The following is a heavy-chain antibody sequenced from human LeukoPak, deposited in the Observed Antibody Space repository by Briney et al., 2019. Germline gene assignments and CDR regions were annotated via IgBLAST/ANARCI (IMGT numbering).Heavy chain of an antibody. Sequence: GGSLRLSCAASGFTFSSYAMSWVRQAPAKGLEWVSAISGSGGSTYYADSEKGRFTISRDNSKNTLYLQMNSLRAEDTAVYYCAKTKISSGYLPRDWGQGTLVTVSS. CDR2: ISGSGGST. D-gene: IGHD3-22*01. J-gene: IGHJ4*02. CDR1: GFTFSSYA. V-gene: IGHV3-23*01. CDR3: AKTKISSGYLPRD.